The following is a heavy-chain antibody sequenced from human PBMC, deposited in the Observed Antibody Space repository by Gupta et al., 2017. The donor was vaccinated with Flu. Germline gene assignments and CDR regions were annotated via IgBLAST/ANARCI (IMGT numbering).Heavy chain of an antibody. Sequence: QVQLQESGPGLVEPSGTLSLTRAVSGGSIRTNNWWSWVRQPPGKGLEWIGEIYHSGDTNYNPSLKSRVTLSVDTSKNQFSLTLTSVTAADTAMCYCARGSNYYDRSGYYFFDSWGQGTLVTVSS. J-gene: IGHJ4*02. V-gene: IGHV4-4*02. CDR1: GGSIRTNNW. D-gene: IGHD3-22*01. CDR2: IYHSGDT. CDR3: ARGSNYYDRSGYYFFDS.